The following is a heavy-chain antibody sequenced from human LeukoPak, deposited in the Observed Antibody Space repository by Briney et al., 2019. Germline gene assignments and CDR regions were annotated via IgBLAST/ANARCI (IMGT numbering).Heavy chain of an antibody. Sequence: PGGSLRLSCAASGFTFSSYGMHWVRQAPGKGLEWLSVIYDGGGTYYADSVKARFTISRDNSKNTLYLQMNSLRAEDMAVYYCARLATSTGSYVDYWGQGTLVTVSS. CDR1: GFTFSSYG. J-gene: IGHJ4*02. D-gene: IGHD1-26*01. CDR2: IYDGGGT. CDR3: ARLATSTGSYVDY. V-gene: IGHV3-53*01.